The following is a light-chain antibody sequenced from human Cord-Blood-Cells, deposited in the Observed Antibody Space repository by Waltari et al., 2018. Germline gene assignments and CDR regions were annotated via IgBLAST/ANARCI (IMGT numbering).Light chain of an antibody. J-gene: IGLJ1*01. CDR1: SRDVGGYTY. Sequence: QSALTQPPSASGSPGQSVTISCTGTSRDVGGYTYVSWYQQHPGKAPKLMIYEVSKRPSGVPDRFSGSKSGNTASLTVSGLQAEDEADYYCSSYAGGYVFGTGTKVTVL. CDR3: SSYAGGYV. CDR2: EVS. V-gene: IGLV2-8*01.